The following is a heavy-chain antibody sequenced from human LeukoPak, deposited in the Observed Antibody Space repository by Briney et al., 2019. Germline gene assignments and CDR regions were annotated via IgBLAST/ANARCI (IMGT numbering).Heavy chain of an antibody. CDR2: IKPDGSEK. J-gene: IGHJ4*02. CDR3: ATGYCTSTTCYRSRFDY. V-gene: IGHV3-7*01. CDR1: GFTFSSYW. D-gene: IGHD2-2*01. Sequence: PGGSLRLSCAASGFTFSSYWMSWVRQAPGKGLEWVANIKPDGSEKYCVDSVKGRFTISRDNAKNSLYLQINSLRAEDTAVFYCATGYCTSTTCYRSRFDYWGQGTLVTVSS.